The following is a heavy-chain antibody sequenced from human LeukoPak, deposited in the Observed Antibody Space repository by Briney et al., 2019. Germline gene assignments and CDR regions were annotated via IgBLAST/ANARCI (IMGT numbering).Heavy chain of an antibody. V-gene: IGHV4-38-2*01. CDR1: VYSISSGYY. CDR2: IYHSGST. Sequence: PSETLSLTCAVSVYSISSGYYWGWIRQPPGKGLEGIGSIYHSGSTYYNPSLKSRVTISVDTSKNQFSLKLSSVTAADTAVYYCARYSYGYYFDYWGQGTLVTVSS. J-gene: IGHJ4*02. CDR3: ARYSYGYYFDY. D-gene: IGHD5-18*01.